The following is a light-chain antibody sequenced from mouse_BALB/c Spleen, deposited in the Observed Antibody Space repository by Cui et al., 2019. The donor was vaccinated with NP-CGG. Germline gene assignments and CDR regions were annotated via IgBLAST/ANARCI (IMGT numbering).Light chain of an antibody. J-gene: IGLJ1*01. V-gene: IGLV1*01. Sequence: QAVLPQESALTTSPGEPVTLTCRSSTGAVTTSNYANWVQEKPDHLFTGLIGGTNNRVPGVPARFSGSLIGDKAALTITGAQTEDEAIYFCALWYSNHWVFGGGTKLTVL. CDR3: ALWYSNHWV. CDR2: GTN. CDR1: TGAVTTSNY.